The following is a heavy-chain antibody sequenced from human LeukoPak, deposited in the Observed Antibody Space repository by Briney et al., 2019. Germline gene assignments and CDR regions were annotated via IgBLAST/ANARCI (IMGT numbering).Heavy chain of an antibody. Sequence: GASVKVSCKASGYTFTGYDINWVRQATGQGLEWMGRMSPYSGNTGYAQKFQGRVTMTRDTSISTAYMELSTLSSEDTAVYYCARALSGCVLCFDYWGQGSLVTVSS. V-gene: IGHV1-8*01. CDR1: GYTFTGYD. D-gene: IGHD6-19*01. CDR3: ARALSGCVLCFDY. CDR2: MSPYSGNT. J-gene: IGHJ4*02.